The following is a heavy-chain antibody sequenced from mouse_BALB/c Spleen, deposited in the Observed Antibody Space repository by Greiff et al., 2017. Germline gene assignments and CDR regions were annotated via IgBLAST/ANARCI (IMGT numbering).Heavy chain of an antibody. D-gene: IGHD1-1*01. Sequence: VQLQQSGAELVRPGTSVKVSCKASGYAFTNYLIEWVKQRPGQGLEWIGVINPGSGGTNYNEKFKGKATLTADKSSSTAYMQLSSLTSDDSAVYFCARGVGAMDYWGQGTSVTVSS. CDR2: INPGSGGT. CDR3: ARGVGAMDY. V-gene: IGHV1-54*01. CDR1: GYAFTNYL. J-gene: IGHJ4*01.